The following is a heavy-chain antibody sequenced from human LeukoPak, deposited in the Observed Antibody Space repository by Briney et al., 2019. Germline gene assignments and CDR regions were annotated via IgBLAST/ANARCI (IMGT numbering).Heavy chain of an antibody. CDR2: IIPILGIA. CDR3: ARDPGSSSWYFVFDY. CDR1: GYTFTSYY. D-gene: IGHD6-13*01. Sequence: SVKVSCKASGYTFTSYYMHWVRQAPGQGLEWMGRIIPILGIANYAQKFQGRVTITADKSTSTAYMELSSLRSEDTAVYYCARDPGSSSWYFVFDYWGQGTLVTVSS. V-gene: IGHV1-69*04. J-gene: IGHJ4*02.